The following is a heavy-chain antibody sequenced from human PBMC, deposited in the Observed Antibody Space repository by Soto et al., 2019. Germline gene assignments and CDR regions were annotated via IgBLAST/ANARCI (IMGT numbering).Heavy chain of an antibody. V-gene: IGHV3-33*01. J-gene: IGHJ5*02. CDR3: ARDRIAVAGTEDWFDP. D-gene: IGHD6-19*01. CDR2: IWYDGSNK. CDR1: GFTFSSYG. Sequence: QVQLVESGGGVVQPGRSLRLSCAASGFTFSSYGMHWVRQAPGKGLEWVAVIWYDGSNKYYADSVKGRFTISRDNSKNTLYRQMNSLRAEDTAVYYCARDRIAVAGTEDWFDPWGQGTLVTVSS.